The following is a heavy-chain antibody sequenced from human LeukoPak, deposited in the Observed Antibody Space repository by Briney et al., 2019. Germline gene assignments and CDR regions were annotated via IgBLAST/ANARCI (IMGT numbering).Heavy chain of an antibody. V-gene: IGHV3-13*01. CDR3: ARARGGSNWFDP. D-gene: IGHD5-12*01. Sequence: GGSLRLSCAASGFTFSSYDMHWVRQATGKGLEWVSAIGTAGDTYYPGSVKGRFTISRENAKNSLYLQMNGLRAGDTAVYYCARARGGSNWFDPWGQGTLVTVSS. J-gene: IGHJ5*02. CDR2: IGTAGDT. CDR1: GFTFSSYD.